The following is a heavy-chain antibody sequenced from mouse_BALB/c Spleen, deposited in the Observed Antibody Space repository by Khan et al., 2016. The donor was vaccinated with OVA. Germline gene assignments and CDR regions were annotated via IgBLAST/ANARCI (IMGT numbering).Heavy chain of an antibody. Sequence: VQLQQSGAELAKPGASVKMSCKASGYTFTSYWMHWVKQRPGQGLEWIGYINPSTGYTEYTQKFKDKATLTADKSSSTAYMQMSSLTSEDSAVYYCARYSDYDWGQGTLVTVSA. CDR1: GYTFTSYW. CDR2: INPSTGYT. D-gene: IGHD2-4*01. V-gene: IGHV1-7*01. J-gene: IGHJ3*01. CDR3: ARYSDYD.